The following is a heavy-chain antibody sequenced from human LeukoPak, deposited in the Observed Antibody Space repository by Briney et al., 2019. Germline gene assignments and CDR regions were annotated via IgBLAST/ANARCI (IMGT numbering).Heavy chain of an antibody. J-gene: IGHJ5*02. D-gene: IGHD2-15*01. CDR1: GGSISSSGYS. Sequence: SVTLSLTCAVSGGSISSSGYSWNWIRQPPGKGLEWIGYIYHSGSTYYNPSLKSRVTISVDRSKNQFSLKLSSVTAADTAVYYCARAVGGSGPYNWFDPWGQGTLVTVSS. CDR2: IYHSGST. CDR3: ARAVGGSGPYNWFDP. V-gene: IGHV4-30-2*01.